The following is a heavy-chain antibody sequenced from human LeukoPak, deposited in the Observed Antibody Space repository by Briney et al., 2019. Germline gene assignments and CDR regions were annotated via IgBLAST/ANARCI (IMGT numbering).Heavy chain of an antibody. D-gene: IGHD6-6*01. CDR1: GYTFTSYD. J-gene: IGHJ6*03. CDR2: MNPNSGNT. CDR3: ARADEYSSSSEYYYYYMDV. Sequence: WASVKVSCKASGYTFTSYDINWVRQATGQGLEWMGWMNPNSGNTGYAQKFQGRVTMTRNTSISTAYMELSSLRSEDTAVYYCARADEYSSSSEYYYYYMDVWGKGTTVTVSS. V-gene: IGHV1-8*01.